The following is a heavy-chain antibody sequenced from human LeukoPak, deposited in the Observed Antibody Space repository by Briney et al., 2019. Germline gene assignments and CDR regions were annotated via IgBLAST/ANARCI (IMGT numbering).Heavy chain of an antibody. Sequence: PSETLSLTCAVSGCSISSGYYWGWIRQPPGKGLEWIGSIYHSGSTYYNPSLKSRVTISVDTSKNQFSLKLSSVTAADTAVYYCATQPVLEGIAAAAPFDYWGQGTLVTVSS. CDR3: ATQPVLEGIAAAAPFDY. J-gene: IGHJ4*02. CDR2: IYHSGST. V-gene: IGHV4-38-2*01. CDR1: GCSISSGYY. D-gene: IGHD6-13*01.